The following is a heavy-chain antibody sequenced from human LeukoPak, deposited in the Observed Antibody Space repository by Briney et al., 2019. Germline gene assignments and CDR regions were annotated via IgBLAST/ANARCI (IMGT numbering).Heavy chain of an antibody. CDR3: ARMVGEYGDYLIEY. CDR1: GDSFSSNY. Sequence: SETLSLTCAVSGDSFSSNYWSWIRQPPGKGLEWIGYIYYSGSTNYNPSLKTRVTISVDTSKNQFSLKLSSVTAADTAVYYCARMVGEYGDYLIEYWGQGTLVTVSS. CDR2: IYYSGST. V-gene: IGHV4-59*08. J-gene: IGHJ4*02. D-gene: IGHD4-17*01.